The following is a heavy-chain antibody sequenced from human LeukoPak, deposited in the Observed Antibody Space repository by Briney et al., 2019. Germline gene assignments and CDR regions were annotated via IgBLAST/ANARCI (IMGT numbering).Heavy chain of an antibody. CDR2: INYSGNT. J-gene: IGHJ3*02. CDR1: GVSISSRTNY. D-gene: IGHD3-16*01. CDR3: AKYQGGIMFDI. Sequence: SETLSLTCSVSGVSISSRTNYWGWLRQPPGKGLEWIGRINYSGNTSSNPSLKSRPAISRDTTKNQFSLKVTSVTAGDTAVYYCAKYQGGIMFDIWGQGTKVTVSS. V-gene: IGHV4-39*01.